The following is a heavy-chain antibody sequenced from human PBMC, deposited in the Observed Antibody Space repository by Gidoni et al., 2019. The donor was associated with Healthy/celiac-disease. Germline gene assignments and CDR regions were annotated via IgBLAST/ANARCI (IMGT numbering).Heavy chain of an antibody. J-gene: IGHJ4*02. Sequence: EVQLVESGGGLVQPGRSLRLSCAASGFTFDDYAMHWVRQAPGKGLEWVSGISWNSGSISYADSVKGRFTISRDNAKNSLYLQMNSLRAEDTALYYCAKDIGGIAVAGFDYWGQGTLVTVSS. CDR2: ISWNSGSI. CDR3: AKDIGGIAVAGFDY. D-gene: IGHD6-19*01. CDR1: GFTFDDYA. V-gene: IGHV3-9*01.